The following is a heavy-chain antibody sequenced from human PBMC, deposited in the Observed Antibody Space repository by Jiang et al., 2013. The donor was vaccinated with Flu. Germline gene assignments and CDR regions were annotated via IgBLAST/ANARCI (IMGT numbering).Heavy chain of an antibody. CDR1: GGSISSGSYY. CDR3: ARARFSMERLGLGGTFDY. Sequence: GLVKPSQTLSLTCTVSGGSISSGSYYWSWIRQPAGKGLEWIGRIYTSGSTNYNPSLKSRVTISVDTSKNQFSLKLSSVTAADTAVYYCARARFSMERLGLGGTFDYWGQGTLVTVSS. D-gene: IGHD1-1*01. CDR2: IYTSGST. J-gene: IGHJ4*02. V-gene: IGHV4-61*02.